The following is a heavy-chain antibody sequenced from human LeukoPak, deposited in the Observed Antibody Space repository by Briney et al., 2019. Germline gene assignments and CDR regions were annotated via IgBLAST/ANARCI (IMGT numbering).Heavy chain of an antibody. CDR1: GFTFSSYG. CDR3: ARRYSSSWYNYYYYYYMDV. J-gene: IGHJ6*03. V-gene: IGHV3-NL1*01. D-gene: IGHD6-13*01. Sequence: GGSLRLSCAASGFTFSSYGMHWVRQAPGKGLEWVSTITGSGDNTYYADSVKGRSTISRDNSKNTLYLQMNSLRAEDTAVYYCARRYSSSWYNYYYYYYMDVWGKGTTVTVSS. CDR2: ITGSGDNT.